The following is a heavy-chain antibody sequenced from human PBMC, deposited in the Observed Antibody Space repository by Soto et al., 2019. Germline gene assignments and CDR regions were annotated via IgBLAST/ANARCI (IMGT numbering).Heavy chain of an antibody. V-gene: IGHV4-39*01. CDR1: GGSISSSSYY. Sequence: QLQLQESGPGLVKPSETLSLTCTVSGGSISSSSYYWGWIRQPPGKGLEWFGGIYYCGSTYYNPSLKIRVDISEGPSKNPLFLNVSLVAAADSVLYYCVTETGGGWEDGMDVWGQGTTVTVSS. J-gene: IGHJ6*02. D-gene: IGHD6-19*01. CDR2: IYYCGST. CDR3: VTETGGGWEDGMDV.